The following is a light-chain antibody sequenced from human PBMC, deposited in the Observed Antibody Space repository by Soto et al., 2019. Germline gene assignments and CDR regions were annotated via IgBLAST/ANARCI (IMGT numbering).Light chain of an antibody. Sequence: QSALTQPASASGSPGQSVTISCTGTSSDVGGSNYVSWYQQLPGKAPKLMIYDVSDRPSGVSNRFSGSKSGNTASLTISGLQAEDEADYYCSSYTSSSLDVFGTGTKLTVL. J-gene: IGLJ1*01. CDR1: SSDVGGSNY. CDR3: SSYTSSSLDV. V-gene: IGLV2-14*01. CDR2: DVS.